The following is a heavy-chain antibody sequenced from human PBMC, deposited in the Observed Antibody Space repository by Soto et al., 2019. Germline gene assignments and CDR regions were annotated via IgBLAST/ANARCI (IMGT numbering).Heavy chain of an antibody. J-gene: IGHJ5*02. CDR2: IIPIFGTA. CDR3: ARGIGYCSSTSCPQGGWFDP. Sequence: ASVKVSCKASGGTFSSYAISWVRQAPGQGLEWMGGIIPIFGTANYAQKFQGRVTITADESTSTAYMELSSLRSEDTAVYYCARGIGYCSSTSCPQGGWFDPWGQGTLVTVSS. V-gene: IGHV1-69*13. CDR1: GGTFSSYA. D-gene: IGHD2-2*01.